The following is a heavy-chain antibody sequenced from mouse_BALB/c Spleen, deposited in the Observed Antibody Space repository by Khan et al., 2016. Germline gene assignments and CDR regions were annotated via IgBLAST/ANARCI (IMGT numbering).Heavy chain of an antibody. Sequence: VQLQQSGAELMKPGASVKISCKATGYTFSSYWIEWVKPRPGHGLEWIGEILPGSGSTNYNEKFKGKTTFTADTTSNPAYMQLSSLTSEDAAVEDCARGGTTAGIAYWGQGTLVTVSA. CDR2: ILPGSGST. J-gene: IGHJ3*01. D-gene: IGHD1-2*01. CDR1: GYTFSSYW. CDR3: ARGGTTAGIAY. V-gene: IGHV1-9*01.